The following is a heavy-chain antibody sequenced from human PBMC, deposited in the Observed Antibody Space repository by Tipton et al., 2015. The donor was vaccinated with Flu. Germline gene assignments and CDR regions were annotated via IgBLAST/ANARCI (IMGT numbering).Heavy chain of an antibody. J-gene: IGHJ4*02. CDR2: IYYSGST. D-gene: IGHD5-12*01. CDR1: GGSISSSCYY. CDR3: ARLYSGYDPGYSISWPDY. V-gene: IGHV4-39*07. Sequence: TLSLTCTVSGGSISSSCYYWGWLRPPPGKGLEWIGSIYYSGSTYYNPSLKSRVTISVATYKNQFSLKLSSVTAADTAVYYCARLYSGYDPGYSISWPDYWGQGTLGTVSS.